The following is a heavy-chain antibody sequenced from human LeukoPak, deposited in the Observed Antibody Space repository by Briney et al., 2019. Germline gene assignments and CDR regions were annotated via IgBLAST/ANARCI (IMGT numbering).Heavy chain of an antibody. Sequence: SETLSLTCTVSGGSISSYYWSWIRQPAGKGLEWIGRIYTSGSTNYNPSLKSRVTMPVDTSKNQFSLKLSSVTAADTAVYYCARESGTSSSNWFDPWGQGTLVTVSS. D-gene: IGHD2-2*01. J-gene: IGHJ5*02. V-gene: IGHV4-4*07. CDR2: IYTSGST. CDR1: GGSISSYY. CDR3: ARESGTSSSNWFDP.